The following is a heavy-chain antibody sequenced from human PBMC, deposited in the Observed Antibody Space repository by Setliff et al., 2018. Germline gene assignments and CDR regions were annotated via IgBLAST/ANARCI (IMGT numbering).Heavy chain of an antibody. CDR1: GGSIGSVGYY. J-gene: IGHJ4*02. D-gene: IGHD6-6*01. V-gene: IGHV4-31*03. Sequence: PSETLSLTCSVSGGSIGSVGYYWSWIRQHPGKDLEWIAYIYNSGSLRYNPSLESRITISIDTSKRQFSLKLSSVTAADTAVYYCARGRNVAARLLDSWGQGARVTVSS. CDR3: ARGRNVAARLLDS. CDR2: IYNSGSL.